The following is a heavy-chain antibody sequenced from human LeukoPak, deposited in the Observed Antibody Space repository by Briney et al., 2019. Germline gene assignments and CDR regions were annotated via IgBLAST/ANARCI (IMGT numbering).Heavy chain of an antibody. V-gene: IGHV3-48*01. Sequence: GGSLRLSCAASGFTFSSYSMNWVRQAPGKGLEWVSYISSSTIYYADSVKGRFTISRDNAKNSLYLQMNSLRAEDTAVYYCARNKYTYGNDAFDIWGQGTMVTVSS. CDR1: GFTFSSYS. CDR3: ARNKYTYGNDAFDI. CDR2: ISSSTI. D-gene: IGHD5-18*01. J-gene: IGHJ3*02.